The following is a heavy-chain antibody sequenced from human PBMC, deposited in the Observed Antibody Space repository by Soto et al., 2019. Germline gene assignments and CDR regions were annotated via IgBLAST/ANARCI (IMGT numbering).Heavy chain of an antibody. CDR1: GGSISSSNW. CDR3: ARDSTPNDSSGWPYYYYGMDV. Sequence: PSETLSLTCAVSGGSISSSNWWSWVRQPPGKGLEWIGEIYHSGSTNYNPSLKSRVTISVDKSKNQFSLKLSSVTAADTAVYYCARDSTPNDSSGWPYYYYGMDVWGQGTTVTVSS. D-gene: IGHD6-19*01. CDR2: IYHSGST. J-gene: IGHJ6*02. V-gene: IGHV4-4*02.